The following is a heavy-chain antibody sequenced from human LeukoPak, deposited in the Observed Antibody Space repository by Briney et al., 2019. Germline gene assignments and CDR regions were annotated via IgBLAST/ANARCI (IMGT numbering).Heavy chain of an antibody. CDR3: ARDSDYSGNGNGDWFDP. J-gene: IGHJ5*02. V-gene: IGHV1-18*04. Sequence: ASVNVSCKASGFRFTSIGVSWVRQAPGQGLEWMGWISNYFGVTHYAEKFEDRVTMTIDTSTATAYMELRSLGYDDTAIYYCARDSDYSGNGNGDWFDPWGQGTVVTVSS. CDR1: GFRFTSIG. D-gene: IGHD4-11*01. CDR2: ISNYFGVT.